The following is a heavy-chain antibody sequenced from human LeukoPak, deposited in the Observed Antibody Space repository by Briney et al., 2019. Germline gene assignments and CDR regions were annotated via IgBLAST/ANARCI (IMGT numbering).Heavy chain of an antibody. CDR1: GGSFSGYY. V-gene: IGHV4-34*01. D-gene: IGHD6-13*01. Sequence: SETLSLTCAVYGGSFSGYYWSWIRQPPGKGLEWIGEINHSGSTNDNPSLKSRFTISVDTSKNQFSLRLSSVTAADTAVYYCARGLKGIAAAGIIVWGQGTLVTVSS. J-gene: IGHJ4*02. CDR2: INHSGST. CDR3: ARGLKGIAAAGIIV.